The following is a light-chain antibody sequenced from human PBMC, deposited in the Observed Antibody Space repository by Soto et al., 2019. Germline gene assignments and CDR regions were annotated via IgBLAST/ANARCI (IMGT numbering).Light chain of an antibody. V-gene: IGLV1-51*02. J-gene: IGLJ1*01. CDR1: SSNIGNNY. CDR3: GTWDSSLSAGEGV. Sequence: VLTQPPSVSAAPGQKVTISCSGSSSNIGNNYVSWYQQLPGTAPKLLIYENNKRPSGIPDRFSGSKSGTSATLGITGLQTGDEADYYCGTWDSSLSAGEGVFGTGTKVTVL. CDR2: ENN.